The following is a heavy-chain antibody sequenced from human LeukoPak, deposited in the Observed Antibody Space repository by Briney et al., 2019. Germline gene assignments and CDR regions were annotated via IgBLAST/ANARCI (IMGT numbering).Heavy chain of an antibody. Sequence: GGSLRLSCAASGFTFSSYGMHWVRQAPGKGLEWVAVISYDGSNKYYADSVKGRFTISRDNSKNTLYLQMNSLRAEDTAVYYCAKGWSNIVVVVAAVDYWGQGTLVTVSS. J-gene: IGHJ4*02. CDR3: AKGWSNIVVVVAAVDY. D-gene: IGHD2-15*01. CDR1: GFTFSSYG. V-gene: IGHV3-30*18. CDR2: ISYDGSNK.